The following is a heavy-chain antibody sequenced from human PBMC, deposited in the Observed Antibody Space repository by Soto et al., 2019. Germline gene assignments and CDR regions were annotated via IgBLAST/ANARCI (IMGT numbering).Heavy chain of an antibody. CDR2: TYYRSKLYN. V-gene: IGHV6-1*01. D-gene: IGHD4-4*01. CDR3: ARTTFGYYYYGMDV. Sequence: SQTRSLTCAISGDSVSSNSSAWNCISQSPSRGLEWLGRTYYRSKLYNDYAVSVKSRITINPDTSKNQFSLQLNSVTPEDTAVYYCARTTFGYYYYGMDVWGQGTTVTVSS. J-gene: IGHJ6*02. CDR1: GDSVSSNSSA.